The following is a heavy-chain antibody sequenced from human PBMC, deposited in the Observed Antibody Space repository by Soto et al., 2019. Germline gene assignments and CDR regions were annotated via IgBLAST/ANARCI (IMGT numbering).Heavy chain of an antibody. CDR1: GYSISSGYY. CDR3: ASSPVTGIYYAMDV. CDR2: IYHSGST. Sequence: PSETLSLTCAVSGYSISSGYYWGWIRQPPGKGLEWIGSIYHSGSTYYNPSLKSRVTISVDTSKNQISLKLSSVTAADTAVYYCASSPVTGIYYAMDVWGQGTTVTVSS. V-gene: IGHV4-38-2*01. J-gene: IGHJ6*02. D-gene: IGHD6-19*01.